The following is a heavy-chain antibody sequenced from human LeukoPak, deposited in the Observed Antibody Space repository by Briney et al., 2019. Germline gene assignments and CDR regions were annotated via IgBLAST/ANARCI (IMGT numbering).Heavy chain of an antibody. V-gene: IGHV3-21*01. D-gene: IGHD2-2*01. CDR3: ARDSLNYCSSTSCRRAPLGY. CDR1: GFTFSSYS. Sequence: PGGSLRLSCAASGFTFSSYSMNWVRQAPGKGLEWVSSISSSSSYIYYADSVKGRFTISRDNAKNSLYLQMNSLRAEDTAVYYCARDSLNYCSSTSCRRAPLGYWGQGTLVTVSS. CDR2: ISSSSSYI. J-gene: IGHJ4*02.